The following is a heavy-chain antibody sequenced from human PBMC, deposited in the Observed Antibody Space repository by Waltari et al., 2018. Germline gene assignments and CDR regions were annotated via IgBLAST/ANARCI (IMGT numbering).Heavy chain of an antibody. Sequence: QVQLVQSGAEVKKPGASVKVSCKASGYTFTGYYMHWVRQAPGQGLEWMGRINPNSGGTNYAQKFQGRVTMTRDTSISTAYMELSRLRSDDTAVYYCARIGITMVQGENRFDPWGQGTLVTVSS. CDR3: ARIGITMVQGENRFDP. V-gene: IGHV1-2*06. CDR1: GYTFTGYY. J-gene: IGHJ5*02. CDR2: INPNSGGT. D-gene: IGHD3-10*01.